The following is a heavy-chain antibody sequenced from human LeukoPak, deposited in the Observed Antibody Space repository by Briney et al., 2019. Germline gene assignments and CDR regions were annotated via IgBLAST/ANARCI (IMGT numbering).Heavy chain of an antibody. CDR1: GFTVSSNY. J-gene: IGHJ4*02. CDR2: IYSGGST. V-gene: IGHV3-53*01. Sequence: PGGSLRLSCAASGFTVSSNYMSWVRQAPGKGLEWVSVIYSGGSTYYADSVKGRFTISRDNSKNTLYLKMNRLRAEDTAVYYCARAPTAHYDSSGYPGGDFDYWGQGTLVTVSS. CDR3: ARAPTAHYDSSGYPGGDFDY. D-gene: IGHD3-22*01.